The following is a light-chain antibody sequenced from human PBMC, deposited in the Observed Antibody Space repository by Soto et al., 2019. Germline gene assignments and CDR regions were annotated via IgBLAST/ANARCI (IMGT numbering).Light chain of an antibody. J-gene: IGKJ1*01. Sequence: EVVMTQSPATLSVSPGERVTLSCRASQSINAHLAWYQQKPGQAPRLLIHGASTRATGIPARFSGSGCGTEFILTISSLQSEDFAVYYCQQYNTWLWTFGQGTKVEI. CDR3: QQYNTWLWT. CDR2: GAS. V-gene: IGKV3-15*01. CDR1: QSINAH.